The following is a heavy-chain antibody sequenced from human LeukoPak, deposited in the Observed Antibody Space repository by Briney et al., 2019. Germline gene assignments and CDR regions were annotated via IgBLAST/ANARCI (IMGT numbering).Heavy chain of an antibody. D-gene: IGHD5-24*01. CDR2: FSWDGGGK. Sequence: GGSLRLSCAASGFTFDDYTMHWVRQAPGKGLEWVSLFSWDGGGKYYADSVKGRFTISRDNSKKSLYLQMNSLRPEDTALYYCVSETESQRSFDYWGQGTLVTVS. V-gene: IGHV3-43*01. CDR1: GFTFDDYT. J-gene: IGHJ4*02. CDR3: VSETESQRSFDY.